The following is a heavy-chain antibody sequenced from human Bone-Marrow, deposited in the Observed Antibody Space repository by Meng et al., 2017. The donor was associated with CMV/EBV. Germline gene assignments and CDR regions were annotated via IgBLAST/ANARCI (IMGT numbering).Heavy chain of an antibody. CDR1: GFTFSSYD. V-gene: IGHV3-13*01. CDR2: IGTAGDT. Sequence: GGSLRLSCAASGFTFSSYDMHWVRQATGKGLEWVSAIGTAGDTYYPGSVKGRFTISRENAKNSLYLQMNSLRAGDTAVYYCARDVDYSGYYYYYGKDVWGQGTTVTVSS. D-gene: IGHD3-10*01. J-gene: IGHJ6*02. CDR3: ARDVDYSGYYYYYGKDV.